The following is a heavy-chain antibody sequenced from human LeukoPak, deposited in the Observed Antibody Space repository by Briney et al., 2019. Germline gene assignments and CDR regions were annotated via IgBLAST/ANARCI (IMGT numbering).Heavy chain of an antibody. D-gene: IGHD1-14*01. J-gene: IGHJ5*01. CDR3: AKDGASGPGTDYNWFDS. CDR1: GFTFDDYA. Sequence: GGSLRLSCAASGFTFDDYAMHWVRHAPGKGLEWVSLITWDGGSTYYADSVEGRFTISRDNSKNSLYLQMNSLRTEDSALYYCAKDGASGPGTDYNWFDSWGQGTLVTVSS. V-gene: IGHV3-43D*03. CDR2: ITWDGGST.